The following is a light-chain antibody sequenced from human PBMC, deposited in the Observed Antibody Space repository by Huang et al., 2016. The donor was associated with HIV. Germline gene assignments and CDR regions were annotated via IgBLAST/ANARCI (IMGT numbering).Light chain of an antibody. Sequence: DIQMTQSPYSLSASIGDKVTITCQATQDIARFLNWYQQKPGQAPKLLIYDASTLQTGVPSRFSGSGSGTDFSFTISSLQPEDIATYYCQQYDGLPPWTFGQGTKVEIQ. CDR3: QQYDGLPPWT. V-gene: IGKV1-33*01. J-gene: IGKJ1*01. CDR1: QDIARF. CDR2: DAS.